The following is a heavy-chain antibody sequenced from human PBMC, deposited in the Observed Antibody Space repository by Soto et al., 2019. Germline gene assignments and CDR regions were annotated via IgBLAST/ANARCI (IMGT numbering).Heavy chain of an antibody. Sequence: GGSLRLSCAASGFTFSSYSMNWVRQAPGKGLEWVSSISSSSYIYYADSVKGRFTISRDNAKNSLYLQMNSLRAEDTAVYYCARSRGKQLVGNFDYWGQGTLVTVSS. D-gene: IGHD6-6*01. CDR1: GFTFSSYS. CDR2: ISSSSYI. J-gene: IGHJ4*02. CDR3: ARSRGKQLVGNFDY. V-gene: IGHV3-21*01.